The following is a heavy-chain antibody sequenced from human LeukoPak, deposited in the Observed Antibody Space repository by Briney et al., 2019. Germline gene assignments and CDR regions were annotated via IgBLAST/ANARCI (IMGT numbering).Heavy chain of an antibody. CDR2: ITPNSDDT. J-gene: IGHJ4*02. CDR1: GYTVTGYY. Sequence: ASVKVSCKASGYTVTGYYIHWVRQAPGQGLEWMGWITPNSDDTDYAQKFQGRVSMTRDTSISTAYMELSSLRSEDTAVYYCARFAVHRRITVAGQFGLDYWGQGTLVSLSS. D-gene: IGHD6-19*01. V-gene: IGHV1-2*02. CDR3: ARFAVHRRITVAGQFGLDY.